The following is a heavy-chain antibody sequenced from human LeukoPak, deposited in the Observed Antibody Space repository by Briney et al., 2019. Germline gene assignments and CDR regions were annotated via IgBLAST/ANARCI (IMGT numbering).Heavy chain of an antibody. CDR1: GGFLSSSNYY. J-gene: IGHJ5*02. CDR2: VYYSGRT. V-gene: IGHV4-39*07. D-gene: IGHD2-15*01. Sequence: SETLSLICSVTGGFLSSSNYYWARIRQPPGKGLEWIGTVYYSGRTDYSPSLRGRVTVSMDTSKNQFSLKLNSVTASDTAVYYCAREGTRWSDENWFDPWGQGTLVTVSS. CDR3: AREGTRWSDENWFDP.